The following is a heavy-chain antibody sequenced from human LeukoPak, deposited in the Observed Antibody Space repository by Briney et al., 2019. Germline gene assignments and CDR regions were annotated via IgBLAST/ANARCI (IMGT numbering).Heavy chain of an antibody. CDR2: IYYSGST. V-gene: IGHV4-59*01. D-gene: IGHD6-19*01. J-gene: IGHJ4*02. CDR3: ARDRTGWLAPDY. CDR1: GDSISSYY. Sequence: SETLSLTCTVSGDSISSYYWTWTRQPPGKGLEWIGYIYYSGSTNYNPSLKSRVTISVDTSKNQFSLKLTSVTAADTAVYYCARDRTGWLAPDYWGQGILVTVSS.